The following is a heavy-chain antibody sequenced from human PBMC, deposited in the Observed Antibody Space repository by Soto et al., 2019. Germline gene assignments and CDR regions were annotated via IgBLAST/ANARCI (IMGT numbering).Heavy chain of an antibody. V-gene: IGHV4-31*03. CDR3: ARVEGAYGGKGLFDY. J-gene: IGHJ4*02. CDR1: GGSISSGGYY. Sequence: QVQLQESGPGLVKPSQTLSLTCTVSGGSISSGGYYWSWIRQHPGKGLEWSGYIYYSGSTYYNPSLESRVTISVQTSKNEFSLKLSSVTAADTAVYYCARVEGAYGGKGLFDYWGQGTLVTVSS. CDR2: IYYSGST. D-gene: IGHD4-17*01.